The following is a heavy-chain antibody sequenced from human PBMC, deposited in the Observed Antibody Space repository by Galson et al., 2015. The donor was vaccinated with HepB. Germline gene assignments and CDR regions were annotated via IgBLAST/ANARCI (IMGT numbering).Heavy chain of an antibody. CDR3: ARAPGLVADVLGRLFGS. V-gene: IGHV5-51*03. Sequence: QSGAEVKKPGESLKISCKGSGYSFTNYWIGWVRQMPGKGLEWMGIIYPGDSDTRYSPSFQGQVTISADKSISTAYLQWGSLKASDAGMYYCARAPGLVADVLGRLFGSWGQGSLGTVSS. CDR2: IYPGDSDT. J-gene: IGHJ4*02. CDR1: GYSFTNYW. D-gene: IGHD3-16*01.